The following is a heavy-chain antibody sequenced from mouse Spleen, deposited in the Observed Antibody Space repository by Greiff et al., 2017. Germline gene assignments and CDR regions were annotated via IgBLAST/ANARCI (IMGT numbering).Heavy chain of an antibody. J-gene: IGHJ2*01. V-gene: IGHV5-9*01. CDR3: AREGDYDNFFDY. CDR2: ISSGGGNT. Sequence: EVMLVESGGGLVKPGGSLKLSCAASGFTFSSYTMSWVRQTPAKRLEWVATISSGGGNTYYPDSVKGRFTISRDNARNTLYLQMSSLRSEDTAMYYCAREGDYDNFFDYWGQGTTLTVSS. CDR1: GFTFSSYT. D-gene: IGHD2-4*01.